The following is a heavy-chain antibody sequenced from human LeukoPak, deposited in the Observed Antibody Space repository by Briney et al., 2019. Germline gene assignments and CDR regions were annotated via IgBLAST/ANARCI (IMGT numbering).Heavy chain of an antibody. CDR1: GGSFSGYY. Sequence: SETLSLTCAVYGGSFSGYYWSWIRQPPGKGLEWIGEINHSGSTNYNPSLKSRVTISVDTSKNQFSLKLSSVTAADTVVYYCARLCYYDSSGYYFYYYYYMDVWGKGATVTVSS. CDR2: INHSGST. CDR3: ARLCYYDSSGYYFYYYYYMDV. J-gene: IGHJ6*03. D-gene: IGHD3-22*01. V-gene: IGHV4-34*01.